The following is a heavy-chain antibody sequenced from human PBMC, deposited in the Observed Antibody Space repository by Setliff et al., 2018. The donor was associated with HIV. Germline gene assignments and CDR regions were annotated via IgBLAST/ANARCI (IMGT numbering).Heavy chain of an antibody. CDR1: GGSISSGSYY. CDR3: ARYSTLTTNFDY. J-gene: IGHJ4*02. D-gene: IGHD4-17*01. V-gene: IGHV4-61*09. CDR2: IYTNGYT. Sequence: ASETLSLTCSVSGGSISSGSYYWTWIRQPAGKGPEWIGHIYTNGYTNYNPSLKSRVTISVDTSKNQFSLKLSSVTAADTAVYYCARYSTLTTNFDYWGQGTLVTVSS.